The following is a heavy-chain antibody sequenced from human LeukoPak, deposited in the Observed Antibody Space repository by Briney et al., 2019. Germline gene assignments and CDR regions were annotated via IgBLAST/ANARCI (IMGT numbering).Heavy chain of an antibody. CDR2: ISASGGST. V-gene: IGHV3-23*01. CDR1: GFTFSSYA. D-gene: IGHD3-22*01. CDR3: ARPDSSGYYYFDY. J-gene: IGHJ4*02. Sequence: GGSLRLSCAASGFTFSSYAMTWVRQAPGKGLEWVSGISASGGSTYYADSVKGHFTISRDNSKNTLYLQMNSLRAEDTAVYYCARPDSSGYYYFDYWGQGTLVTVSS.